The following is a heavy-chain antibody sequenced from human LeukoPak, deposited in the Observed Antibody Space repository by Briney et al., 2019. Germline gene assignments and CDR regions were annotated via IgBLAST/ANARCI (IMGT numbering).Heavy chain of an antibody. J-gene: IGHJ4*02. V-gene: IGHV4-39*07. Sequence: SETLSLTCTVSGGSISSRSYYWGWIRQPPGKGLEWIGSMYYGGSTYYNPPLKSRVTISVDTSKNQFSLKLSSVTAADTAVYYCARGPLPPDYYDSSGYYSWDYFDYWGQGTLVTVSS. CDR1: GGSISSRSYY. CDR2: MYYGGST. D-gene: IGHD3-22*01. CDR3: ARGPLPPDYYDSSGYYSWDYFDY.